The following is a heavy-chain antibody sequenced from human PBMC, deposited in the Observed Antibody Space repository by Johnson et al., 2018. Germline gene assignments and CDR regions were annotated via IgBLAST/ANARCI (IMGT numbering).Heavy chain of an antibody. Sequence: VQLVQSGGGLVQXGGSLRLXCAASGFTFSSYAMSWVRQAPGKGLEWVSDIRGSGGNTYYANAVKGRFTISRDNSKNTLYLQMTSLRAEDTAVYSCAKDPGGGYDPFYYYYYMDVWGKGTTVTVSS. CDR2: IRGSGGNT. CDR3: AKDPGGGYDPFYYYYYMDV. CDR1: GFTFSSYA. J-gene: IGHJ6*03. D-gene: IGHD5-12*01. V-gene: IGHV3-23*04.